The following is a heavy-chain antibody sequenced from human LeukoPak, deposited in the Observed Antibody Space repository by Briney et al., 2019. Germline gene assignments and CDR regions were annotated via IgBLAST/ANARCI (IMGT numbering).Heavy chain of an antibody. J-gene: IGHJ4*02. CDR3: ARAYYDSSGYSPPRQ. Sequence: ASVKVSCTASGYTFTSYGISWVRQAPGQGLEWMGWISAYNGNTNYAQKLQGRVTMTTDTSTSTAYMELRSLRSDDTAVYYCARAYYDSSGYSPPRQWGQGTLVTVSS. D-gene: IGHD3-22*01. V-gene: IGHV1-18*01. CDR1: GYTFTSYG. CDR2: ISAYNGNT.